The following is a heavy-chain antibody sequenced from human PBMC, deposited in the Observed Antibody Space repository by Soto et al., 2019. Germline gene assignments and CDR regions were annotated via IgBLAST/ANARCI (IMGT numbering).Heavy chain of an antibody. CDR3: ARLNGYCISTNCQGYYGMDV. J-gene: IGHJ6*02. Sequence: SETLSLTCSVSGGFVSRSSYSWGWIRQSPGKGLEWIGTMYSSENTYYNPSLLSRVTISVETSKNEFSLRLSSVTAADTAVYYCARLNGYCISTNCQGYYGMDVWGQGNTVT. CDR1: GGFVSRSSYS. V-gene: IGHV4-39*01. CDR2: MYSSENT. D-gene: IGHD2-2*03.